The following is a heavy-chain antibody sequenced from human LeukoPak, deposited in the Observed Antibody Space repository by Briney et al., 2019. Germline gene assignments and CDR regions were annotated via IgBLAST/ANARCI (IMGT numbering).Heavy chain of an antibody. CDR1: GGSISSGSFY. J-gene: IGHJ2*01. V-gene: IGHV4-61*02. Sequence: PSETLSLTCTVSGGSISSGSFYWSWIRQPAGKGLEWIGRIYTSGSTNYNPSLRRRVTISIDTSRNQFSLKLSSVTAADTAVYYCARDVRPNWYSDLWGRGTLVTVSS. D-gene: IGHD3-10*02. CDR3: ARDVRPNWYSDL. CDR2: IYTSGST.